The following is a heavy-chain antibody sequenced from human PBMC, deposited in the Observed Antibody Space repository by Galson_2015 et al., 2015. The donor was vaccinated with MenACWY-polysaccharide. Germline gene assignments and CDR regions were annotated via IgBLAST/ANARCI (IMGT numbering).Heavy chain of an antibody. CDR3: AKGYSYSKSPVDH. Sequence: SLRLSCAASGFSFSAYGMSWVRQAPGRGLEWVSGSGSGGGLYYADSVKGRFTVSRDNSKNTLYLQMNNLRAEDTAVYYCAKGYSYSKSPVDHWGQGTLVTVSS. V-gene: IGHV3-23*01. CDR2: SGSGGGL. J-gene: IGHJ4*02. CDR1: GFSFSAYG. D-gene: IGHD2-15*01.